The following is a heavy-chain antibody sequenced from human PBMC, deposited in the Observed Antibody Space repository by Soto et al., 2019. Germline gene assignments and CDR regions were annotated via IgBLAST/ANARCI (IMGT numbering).Heavy chain of an antibody. D-gene: IGHD3-16*01. V-gene: IGHV4-34*01. CDR1: GGSFSGYY. CDR2: INHSGST. J-gene: IGHJ4*02. Sequence: SETLSLTCAVYGGSFSGYYWSWIRQPPGKGLEWIGEINHSGSTNYNPSLKSRVTISVDTSKNQFSLNLRSVTAADTAVYLWAGLPLRHLVEYWGQGTLVTVSS. CDR3: AGLPLRHLVEY.